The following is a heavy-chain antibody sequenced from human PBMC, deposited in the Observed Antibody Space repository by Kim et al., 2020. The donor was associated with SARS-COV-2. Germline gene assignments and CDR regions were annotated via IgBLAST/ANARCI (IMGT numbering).Heavy chain of an antibody. CDR1: GYTFTDYF. CDR2: INSNSGGT. J-gene: IGHJ4*02. V-gene: IGHV1-2*02. Sequence: ASVKVSCKASGYTFTDYFFLWVRQAPGQGLEWMGWINSNSGGTNYAQKFQGRVTLTRDTSISTAYMGLSSLRSDDTAVYYCATSDGPHCRTASCFAYWGRGTLVTVSS. D-gene: IGHD2-2*01. CDR3: ATSDGPHCRTASCFAY.